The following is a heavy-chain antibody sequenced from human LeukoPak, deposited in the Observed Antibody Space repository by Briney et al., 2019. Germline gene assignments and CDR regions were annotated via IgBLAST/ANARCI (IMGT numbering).Heavy chain of an antibody. CDR2: IKQDGSEK. D-gene: IGHD3-10*01. CDR3: ARDVPLDDYYGSGTYSYYFDS. V-gene: IGHV3-7*01. J-gene: IGHJ4*02. CDR1: GFTFSSYW. Sequence: PGGSLRLSCAASGFTFSSYWMSWVRQAPGKGLEWVANIKQDGSEKYYVDSVKGRFTISRDNAKNSLYLQMNSLRAEDTALYYCARDVPLDDYYGSGTYSYYFDSWGQGALVTVSS.